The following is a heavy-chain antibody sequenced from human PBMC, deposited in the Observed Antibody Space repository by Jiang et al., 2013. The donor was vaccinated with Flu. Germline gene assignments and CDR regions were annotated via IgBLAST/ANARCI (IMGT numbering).Heavy chain of an antibody. CDR1: GYTFTSYA. CDR2: INAGNGNT. J-gene: IGHJ4*02. V-gene: IGHV1-3*01. D-gene: IGHD2-2*01. CDR3: ARAGKHCSSTSCYYLGY. Sequence: SGYTFTSYAMHWVRQAPGQRLEWMGWINAGNGNTKYSQKFQGRVTITRDTSASTAYMELSSLRSEDTAVYYCARAGKHCSSTSCYYLGYWGQGTLVTVSS.